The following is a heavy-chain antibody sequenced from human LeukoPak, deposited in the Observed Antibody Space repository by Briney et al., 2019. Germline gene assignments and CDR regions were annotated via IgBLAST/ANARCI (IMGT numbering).Heavy chain of an antibody. D-gene: IGHD3-10*01. V-gene: IGHV4-39*01. CDR1: GFTLSSYE. CDR3: ARLQGRFGEMNFDY. CDR2: IYYSGST. J-gene: IGHJ4*02. Sequence: GSLRLSCTVSGFTLSSYEMSWIRQAPGKGLEWIGSIYYSGSTYYNPSLKSRVTISVDTSKNQFSLKLSSVTAADTAVYYCARLQGRFGEMNFDYWGQGTLVTVSS.